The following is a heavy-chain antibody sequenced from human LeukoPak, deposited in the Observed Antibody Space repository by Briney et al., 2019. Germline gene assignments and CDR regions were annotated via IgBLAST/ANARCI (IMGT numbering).Heavy chain of an antibody. J-gene: IGHJ4*02. Sequence: SETLSLTCTVSGDSITGYYWSWIRQPPGKGLEWVGYISYSGSTNYNPSLKSRVTISVDTSKNQFSLKLSSVTAADTAIYYCARDGRAGSLFAYWGQGTLVTVSS. V-gene: IGHV4-59*01. CDR2: ISYSGST. D-gene: IGHD6-19*01. CDR1: GDSITGYY. CDR3: ARDGRAGSLFAY.